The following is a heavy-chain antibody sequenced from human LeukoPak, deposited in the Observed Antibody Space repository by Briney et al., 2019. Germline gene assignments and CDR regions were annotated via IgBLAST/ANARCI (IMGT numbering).Heavy chain of an antibody. Sequence: PSETLSLTCAVYGESFRGYYWNWIRQSPGKGLEWIGEINHSGSTNYNPSLKSRVTISVDTSKNQFSLKLNSVTAADTAVYYCARGDITATGTPFDYWGQGTLVTVSS. J-gene: IGHJ4*02. CDR1: GESFRGYY. CDR2: INHSGST. D-gene: IGHD6-13*01. CDR3: ARGDITATGTPFDY. V-gene: IGHV4-34*01.